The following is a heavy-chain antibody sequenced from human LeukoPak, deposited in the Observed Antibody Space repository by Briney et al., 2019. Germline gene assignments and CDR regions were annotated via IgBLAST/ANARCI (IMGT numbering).Heavy chain of an antibody. Sequence: ASXKVSCKASGYTFTSYGISWVRQAPGQGLEWMGWISAYNGNTNYEQKIQGRVTINTDTYKSKDYMELRSLRSDDTAVYYCARWHDFWRETYFDYWGQGTLVTVSS. CDR2: ISAYNGNT. J-gene: IGHJ4*02. CDR1: GYTFTSYG. D-gene: IGHD3-3*01. CDR3: ARWHDFWRETYFDY. V-gene: IGHV1-18*01.